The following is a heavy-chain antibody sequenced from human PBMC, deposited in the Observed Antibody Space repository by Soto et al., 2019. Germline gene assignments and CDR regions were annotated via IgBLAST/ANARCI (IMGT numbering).Heavy chain of an antibody. J-gene: IGHJ6*02. CDR2: ISSSSSYI. D-gene: IGHD5-18*01. V-gene: IGHV3-21*01. CDR3: AKATRGYSYGYWLSDYYYYGMGV. Sequence: GGSLRLSCAASGFTFSSYSMNWVRQAPGKGLEWVSSISSSSSYIYYADSVKGRFTISRDNAKNSLYLQMNSLRAEDTAVYYCAKATRGYSYGYWLSDYYYYGMGVWGQGTTVTVSS. CDR1: GFTFSSYS.